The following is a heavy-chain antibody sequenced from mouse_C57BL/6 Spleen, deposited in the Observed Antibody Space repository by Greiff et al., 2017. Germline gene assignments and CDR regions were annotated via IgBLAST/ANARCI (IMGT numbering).Heavy chain of an antibody. Sequence: EVQGVESGGGLVKPGGSLKLSCAASGFTFSDYGMHWVRQAPEKGLEWVAYISGGGSSIYYADTVKGRFPISRDNAKNNLYLQMSNLKSEATAMYYFASSHHYDSSYSLDYWGQGTSLTVSS. CDR3: ASSHHYDSSYSLDY. D-gene: IGHD2-4*01. CDR2: ISGGGSSI. J-gene: IGHJ4*01. CDR1: GFTFSDYG. V-gene: IGHV5-17*03.